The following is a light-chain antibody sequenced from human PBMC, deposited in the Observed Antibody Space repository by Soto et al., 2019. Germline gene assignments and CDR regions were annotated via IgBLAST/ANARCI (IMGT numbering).Light chain of an antibody. V-gene: IGKV1-9*01. CDR2: AAS. Sequence: DTQLTQSPSFLSASVGDRVTITCRASQDVSRSLGWCQQKPGKAPKLLISAASTLHSGVPSRFSGSGSGTDFTLTISSLQPEDFATYYCQQLWTYPLTFGGGTKVEI. CDR1: QDVSRS. J-gene: IGKJ4*01. CDR3: QQLWTYPLT.